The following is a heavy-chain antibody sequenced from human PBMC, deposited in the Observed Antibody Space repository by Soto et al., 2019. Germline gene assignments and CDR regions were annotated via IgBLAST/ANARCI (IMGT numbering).Heavy chain of an antibody. V-gene: IGHV1-69*13. D-gene: IGHD5-18*01. CDR1: GGTFSSYA. CDR2: IIPIFGTA. Sequence: SVKVSCKASGGTFSSYAISWVRQAPGQGLEWMGGIIPIFGTANYAQKFQGRVTITADESTSTAYMELGSLRSEDTAVYYCARDTAMVSPYYYYYGMDVWGQGTTVTVSS. J-gene: IGHJ6*02. CDR3: ARDTAMVSPYYYYYGMDV.